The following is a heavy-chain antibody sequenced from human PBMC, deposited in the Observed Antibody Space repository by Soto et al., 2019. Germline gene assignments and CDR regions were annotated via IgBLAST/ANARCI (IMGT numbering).Heavy chain of an antibody. CDR1: GFTFSSYA. CDR3: ARRRLGRAAAGTKEGYYYYMDV. V-gene: IGHV3-23*01. Sequence: EVQLLESGGGLVQPGGSLRLSCAASGFTFSSYAMSWVRQAPGKGLEWVSAISGSGGSTYYADSVKGRFTISRDNSKNTVYLQMNSLRAEDTAVYYCARRRLGRAAAGTKEGYYYYMDVWGKGTTVTVSS. CDR2: ISGSGGST. D-gene: IGHD6-13*01. J-gene: IGHJ6*03.